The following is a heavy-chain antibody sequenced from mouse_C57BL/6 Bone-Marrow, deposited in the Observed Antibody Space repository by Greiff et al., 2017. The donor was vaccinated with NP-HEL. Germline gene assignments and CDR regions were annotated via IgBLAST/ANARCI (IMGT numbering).Heavy chain of an antibody. CDR2: IHPNSGST. Sequence: QVQLQQPGAELVKPGASVKLSCKASGYTFTSYWMHWVKQRPGQGLEWIGMIHPNSGSTNYNEKFKSKATLTVDKSSSTAYMQLSSLTSEDSAVYYCARWNIYYDYAYYAMDYWGQGTSVTVAS. V-gene: IGHV1-64*01. CDR3: ARWNIYYDYAYYAMDY. J-gene: IGHJ4*01. D-gene: IGHD2-4*01. CDR1: GYTFTSYW.